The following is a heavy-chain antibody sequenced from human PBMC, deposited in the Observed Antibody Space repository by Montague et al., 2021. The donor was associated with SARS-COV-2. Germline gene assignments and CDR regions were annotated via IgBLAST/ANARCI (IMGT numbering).Heavy chain of an antibody. CDR3: ARGIPIAAALINWFDP. Sequence: SETLSLTCTVSGGSISSYYWSWIRQPPGKGLEWIGYIYYSGSTNYNPSLKSRVTISVDTPKNQFSLKLSSVTAADTAVYYCARGIPIAAALINWFDPWGQGTLVTVSS. CDR2: IYYSGST. CDR1: GGSISSYY. J-gene: IGHJ5*02. V-gene: IGHV4-59*01. D-gene: IGHD6-13*01.